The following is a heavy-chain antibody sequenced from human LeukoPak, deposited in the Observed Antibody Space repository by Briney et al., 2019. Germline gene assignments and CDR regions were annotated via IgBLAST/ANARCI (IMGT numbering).Heavy chain of an antibody. V-gene: IGHV1-2*06. CDR2: INPNSGGT. Sequence: ASVKVSCKASGYTFTGYYMHWVRQAPGQGLEWMGRINPNSGGTNYAQKFQGRVTMTRDTSISTAYMKLSRLRSDDTAVYYCARAHCGGDCYLFDYWGQGTLVTVSS. CDR3: ARAHCGGDCYLFDY. J-gene: IGHJ4*02. D-gene: IGHD2-21*02. CDR1: GYTFTGYY.